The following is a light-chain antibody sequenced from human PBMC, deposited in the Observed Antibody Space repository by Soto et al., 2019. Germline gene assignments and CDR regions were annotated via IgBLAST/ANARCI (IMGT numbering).Light chain of an antibody. CDR2: GAS. CDR3: QQYNNWPQT. CDR1: QSVSSN. V-gene: IGKV3-15*01. Sequence: ELVMTQSPATLSVYTGARATLSCRASQSVSSNLAWYQQKPGQAPRLLIYGASTRATGIPARFSGSGSGTELTITISSLQSEDVEVYYCQQYNNWPQTFGQGTKVEI. J-gene: IGKJ1*01.